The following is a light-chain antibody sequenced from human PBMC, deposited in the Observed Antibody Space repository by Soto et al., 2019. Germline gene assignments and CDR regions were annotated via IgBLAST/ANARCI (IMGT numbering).Light chain of an antibody. Sequence: QSVLTQPASVSGSPGQSITISCTGTSSDVGLYDLVSWYQQHPGKAPKFIIYEGSKRPSGVSNRFSGSKSGNTASLTISGLQAEDEADYYCCSYAGSNILIFGGGTKLTVL. CDR1: SSDVGLYDL. J-gene: IGLJ2*01. V-gene: IGLV2-23*01. CDR3: CSYAGSNILI. CDR2: EGS.